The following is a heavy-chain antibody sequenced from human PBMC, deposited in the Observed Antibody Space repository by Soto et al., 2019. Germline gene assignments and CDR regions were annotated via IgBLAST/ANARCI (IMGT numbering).Heavy chain of an antibody. Sequence: GGSLRLSCAASGFTFSSYAMSWVRQAPGKGLEWVSAISGSGGSTYYADSVKGRFTISRDNSKNTLYLQMNSLRAEGTAVYYCAKDQTVAGYFDYWGQGTLATVSS. D-gene: IGHD6-19*01. V-gene: IGHV3-23*01. J-gene: IGHJ4*02. CDR1: GFTFSSYA. CDR3: AKDQTVAGYFDY. CDR2: ISGSGGST.